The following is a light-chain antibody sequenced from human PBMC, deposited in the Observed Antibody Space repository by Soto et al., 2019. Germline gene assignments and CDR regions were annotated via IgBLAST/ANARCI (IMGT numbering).Light chain of an antibody. CDR2: GAS. Sequence: EIEMTQSPATLSVSPGERATPSCRASQTVGSNLAWYQQKPGQPPRLLIYGASTRATGIPAKFSGSGSGTEFTLTISSLQSEDFAVYYCQQYDNWPPYTFGQGTKLEIK. V-gene: IGKV3-15*01. J-gene: IGKJ2*01. CDR3: QQYDNWPPYT. CDR1: QTVGSN.